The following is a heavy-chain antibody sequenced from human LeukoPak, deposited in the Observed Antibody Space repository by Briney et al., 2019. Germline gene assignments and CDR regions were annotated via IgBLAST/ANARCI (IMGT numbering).Heavy chain of an antibody. CDR1: GFTFSSYG. V-gene: IGHV3-33*06. CDR3: AKDRKLGYYMDV. CDR2: IWYDGSNK. Sequence: GRSLRLSCAASGFTFSSYGMLWVRQAPGKGLEWVAVIWYDGSNKYYADSVKGRFTISRDNSKNTLYLQMSSLRAEDTAVYYCAKDRKLGYYMDVWGKGTTVTVSS. J-gene: IGHJ6*03. D-gene: IGHD1-14*01.